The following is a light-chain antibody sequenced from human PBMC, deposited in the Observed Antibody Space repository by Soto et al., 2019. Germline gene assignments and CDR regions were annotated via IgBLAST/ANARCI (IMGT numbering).Light chain of an antibody. V-gene: IGKV3-15*01. Sequence: EIVITQSPATLSVSPGERATLSCGASQSVSINLAWYQQKPGQAPRLPIYGASTRATGIPARFSGSGSGTEFSFTVTSLQSEDFAVYYCQQYDQWPITFGQGTRLEI. J-gene: IGKJ5*01. CDR2: GAS. CDR1: QSVSIN. CDR3: QQYDQWPIT.